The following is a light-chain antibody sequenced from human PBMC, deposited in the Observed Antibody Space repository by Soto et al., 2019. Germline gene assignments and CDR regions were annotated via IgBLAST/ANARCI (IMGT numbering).Light chain of an antibody. J-gene: IGLJ1*01. CDR1: SSNIGAGYE. CDR3: QSYDSSLSGYV. Sequence: QSVLTQPPSVSEAPGQRVTISCTGSSSNIGAGYEAHWYQQVPGTAPKLLIYENNNRPSGVPDRFSGSMSGTSASLAITGLQAEDGAEYYCQSYDSSLSGYVFGTGTKLTVL. V-gene: IGLV1-40*01. CDR2: ENN.